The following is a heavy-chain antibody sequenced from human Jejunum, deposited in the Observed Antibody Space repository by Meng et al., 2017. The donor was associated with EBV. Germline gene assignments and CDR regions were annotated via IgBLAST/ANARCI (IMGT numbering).Heavy chain of an antibody. J-gene: IGHJ4*01. D-gene: IGHD1-7*01. CDR1: GYMFTDYY. V-gene: IGHV1-69-2*01. CDR3: ATGHYNWKYPDY. CDR2: VDPEDGET. Sequence: LQLVNAGAEVKKPGATVKISCTVSGYMFTDYYIHWVQQAPGKGLEWMGLVDPEDGETMYAEKFQGRVTITADTSTDTAYMELSSLRSEDTAVYYCATGHYNWKYPDYWGHGTLVTVSS.